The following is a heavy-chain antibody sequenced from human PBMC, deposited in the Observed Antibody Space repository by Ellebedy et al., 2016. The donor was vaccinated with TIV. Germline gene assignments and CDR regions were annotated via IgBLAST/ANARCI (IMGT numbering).Heavy chain of an antibody. D-gene: IGHD3-10*01. CDR1: GFTFSSYA. V-gene: IGHV3-23*01. J-gene: IGHJ4*02. Sequence: GESLKISXAASGFTFSSYAMSWVRQAPGKGLEWVSAISGSGGSTYYADSVKGRFTISRDNSKNTLYLQMNSLRAEDTAVYYCAKGDLVLRPTDYWGQGTLVTVSS. CDR3: AKGDLVLRPTDY. CDR2: ISGSGGST.